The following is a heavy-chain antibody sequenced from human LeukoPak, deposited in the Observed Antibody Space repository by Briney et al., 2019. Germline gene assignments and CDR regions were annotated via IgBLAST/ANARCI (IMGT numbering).Heavy chain of an antibody. Sequence: SEALSLTCTVSGGSISSGGYYWSWIRQHPGKGLEWIGYIYYSGSTYYNPSLKSRVTISVDTSKNQFSLKLSSVTAADTAVYYCARASGLITFGGVLPSWFDPWGQGTLVTVSS. J-gene: IGHJ5*02. CDR1: GGSISSGGYY. V-gene: IGHV4-31*03. CDR3: ARASGLITFGGVLPSWFDP. CDR2: IYYSGST. D-gene: IGHD3-16*01.